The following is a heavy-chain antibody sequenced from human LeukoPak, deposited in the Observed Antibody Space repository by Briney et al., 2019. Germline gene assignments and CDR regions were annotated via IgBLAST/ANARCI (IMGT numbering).Heavy chain of an antibody. D-gene: IGHD3/OR15-3a*01. Sequence: GGSLRLSCAASGFTFITYSMNWVRQAPGKGLEWVAYITTSSSDITYADSVKGRFTISRDNAKNSLYLQMNSLTDEDTAMYYCATDKDWAFDNWGQGILVTVSS. V-gene: IGHV3-21*05. CDR2: ITTSSSDI. CDR3: ATDKDWAFDN. J-gene: IGHJ4*02. CDR1: GFTFITYS.